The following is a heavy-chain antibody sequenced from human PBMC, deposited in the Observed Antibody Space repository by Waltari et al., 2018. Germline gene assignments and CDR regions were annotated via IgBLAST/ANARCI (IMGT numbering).Heavy chain of an antibody. V-gene: IGHV3-74*01. J-gene: IGHJ6*02. D-gene: IGHD3-10*01. CDR3: ARGGTDYYGSGSYGMDV. CDR2: INSDGSST. CDR1: GFTFSSYW. Sequence: EVQLVESGGGLVQPGGSLRLSCAASGFTFSSYWMHWVCQAPGKGLVWVSGINSDGSSTSYADSVKGRFTISRDNAKNTLYLQMNSLRAEDTAVYYCARGGTDYYGSGSYGMDVWGQGTTVTVSS.